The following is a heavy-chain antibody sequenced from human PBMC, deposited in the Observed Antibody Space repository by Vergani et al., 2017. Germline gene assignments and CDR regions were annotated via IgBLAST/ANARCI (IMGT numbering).Heavy chain of an antibody. D-gene: IGHD6-19*01. CDR1: GASIRSSNYY. J-gene: IGHJ5*02. CDR2: TYYSWSN. V-gene: IGHV4-39*01. CDR3: ARHSTVEWLVKLGWIVP. Sequence: QLQLQESGPGLVKPSATLSLTCSVSGASIRSSNYYWGWIRQPPGKGLEWIASTYYSWSNYYNPSLKSRVTISVDTTKDQLSLKLGPVTAADTAVYFCARHSTVEWLVKLGWIVPWGQGILVTVSS.